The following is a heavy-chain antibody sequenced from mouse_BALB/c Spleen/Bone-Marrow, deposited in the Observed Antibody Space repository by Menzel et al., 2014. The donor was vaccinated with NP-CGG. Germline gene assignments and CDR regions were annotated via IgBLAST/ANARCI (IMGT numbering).Heavy chain of an antibody. Sequence: LQQSGSELVGPGASVKLSCKASGYTFTRYWMHWVKQRPGQGLEWIGNIYPGSGSTNYDEKFKSKATLTVDTSSSTAYMQLSSLTSEDSAVYYCTRSGYYGSSYGYFDVWGAGTTVTVSS. J-gene: IGHJ1*01. V-gene: IGHV1S22*01. CDR1: GYTFTRYW. CDR3: TRSGYYGSSYGYFDV. D-gene: IGHD1-1*01. CDR2: IYPGSGST.